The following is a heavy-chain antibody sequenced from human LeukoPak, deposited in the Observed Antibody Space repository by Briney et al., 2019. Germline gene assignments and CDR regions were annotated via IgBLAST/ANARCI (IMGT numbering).Heavy chain of an antibody. D-gene: IGHD5-18*01. Sequence: PGGSLRLSCAASGFTFSSYTMSWVRQAPGKGLEWVSTITTSDGNTYYADSVKGRFTVSRDNSKNTLFLQMNSLRAEDTALYYCAKGRIQLWPYYFDYWGQGTLVTVSS. J-gene: IGHJ4*02. V-gene: IGHV3-23*01. CDR2: ITTSDGNT. CDR3: AKGRIQLWPYYFDY. CDR1: GFTFSSYT.